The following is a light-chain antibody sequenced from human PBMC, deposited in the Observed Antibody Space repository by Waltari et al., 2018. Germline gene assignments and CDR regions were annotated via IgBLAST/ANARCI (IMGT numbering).Light chain of an antibody. CDR1: SSDVGGYNY. CDR2: DVS. Sequence: QSALTQPRSVSGSPGQSVTISCTGTSSDVGGYNYVSWYQQDPGKAPKLMIYDVSKRPSGVPDRFSGSKSGNTVSLTISGLQAEDEADYYCCSYAGSYTYVFGTGTKVTVL. CDR3: CSYAGSYTYV. V-gene: IGLV2-11*01. J-gene: IGLJ1*01.